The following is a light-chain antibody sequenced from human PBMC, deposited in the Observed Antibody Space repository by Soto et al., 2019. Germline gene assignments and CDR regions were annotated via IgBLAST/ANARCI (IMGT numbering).Light chain of an antibody. J-gene: IGKJ3*01. V-gene: IGKV1-39*01. CDR3: QQSYSTPFT. CDR2: AAS. Sequence: DIQMTQSPSSLSASVGDRVTITCRAGQSISSYLNWYQQKPGKAPKLLIYAASSLQSGVPSRFSGSGSGTDFTLTISSLQPEDFADYYCQQSYSTPFTFGPGTKVDIK. CDR1: QSISSY.